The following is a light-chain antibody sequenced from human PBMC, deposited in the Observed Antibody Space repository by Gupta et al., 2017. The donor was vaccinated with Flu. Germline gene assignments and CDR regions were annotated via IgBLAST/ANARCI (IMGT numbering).Light chain of an antibody. Sequence: DVQMTQSPSSLSAFVGDRVTITCRASQSISTSLNWYQQKPGKAPKLLISSTSTLRSGVPSRFSGSGSGTDFTLTVTRRQPEDFATYYCQHVDSSPLQFGQGTKLDIK. V-gene: IGKV1-39*01. CDR3: QHVDSSPLQ. CDR1: QSISTS. CDR2: STS. J-gene: IGKJ2*01.